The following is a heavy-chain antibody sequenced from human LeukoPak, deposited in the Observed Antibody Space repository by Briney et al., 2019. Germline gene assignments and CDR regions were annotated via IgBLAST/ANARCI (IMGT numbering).Heavy chain of an antibody. CDR2: IKSKTDGGTT. V-gene: IGHV3-15*01. J-gene: IGHJ4*02. CDR1: GFTFTNAW. Sequence: GGSLRLSCAASGFTFTNAWMNWVRQAPGKGLEWVGRIKSKTDGGTTDYAAPVKGRFTISRDDSKNTLYLQMNSLKTEDTAVYYCAKAVGIWFGEFGYWGQGTLVTVSS. D-gene: IGHD3-10*01. CDR3: AKAVGIWFGEFGY.